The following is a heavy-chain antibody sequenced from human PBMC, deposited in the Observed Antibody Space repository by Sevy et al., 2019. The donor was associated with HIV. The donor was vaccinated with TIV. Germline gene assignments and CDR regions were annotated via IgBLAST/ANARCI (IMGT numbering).Heavy chain of an antibody. D-gene: IGHD3-22*01. Sequence: GGSLRLSCAASGFTFSSYGMHWVRQAPGKGLEWVAVISYDGSNKYYADSVKGRFTISRDNSKNTLYLQMNSLRAEDTAGYYCAKGGYYYDSSGYSSWGQGTLVTVSS. CDR1: GFTFSSYG. CDR3: AKGGYYYDSSGYSS. CDR2: ISYDGSNK. V-gene: IGHV3-30*18. J-gene: IGHJ5*02.